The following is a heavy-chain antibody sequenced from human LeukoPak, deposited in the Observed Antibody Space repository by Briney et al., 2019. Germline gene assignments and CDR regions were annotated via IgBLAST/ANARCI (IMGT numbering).Heavy chain of an antibody. CDR3: AKDDDGHHHGVDH. J-gene: IGHJ4*02. CDR2: IGYSAGDT. CDR1: GFTVSSYA. D-gene: IGHD4-17*01. V-gene: IGHV3-23*01. Sequence: GGSLRLSCAASGFTVSSYAMTWVRQAPGKGLEWVSAIGYSAGDTYYADSVKGRFTISSDNSMNTLYLQTSSLRADDTALYYCAKDDDGHHHGVDHWGQGTLVTVSS.